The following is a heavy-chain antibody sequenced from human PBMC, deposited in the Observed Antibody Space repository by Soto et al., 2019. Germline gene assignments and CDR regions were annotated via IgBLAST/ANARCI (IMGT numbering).Heavy chain of an antibody. Sequence: QVQLVQSGPEVKKPGSSVRVSCKPTGGASNIYSINWLRRAPGQGLEWMGRVISRLAIPTNAQKFQGRVTITVDRSTGTAYMDLNSLRSEDTAVYYCASLQGGYCDGNACQRDSFFDLWGQGTLVTVSS. CDR1: GGASNIYS. J-gene: IGHJ3*01. CDR3: ASLQGGYCDGNACQRDSFFDL. CDR2: VISRLAIP. D-gene: IGHD2-21*01. V-gene: IGHV1-69*02.